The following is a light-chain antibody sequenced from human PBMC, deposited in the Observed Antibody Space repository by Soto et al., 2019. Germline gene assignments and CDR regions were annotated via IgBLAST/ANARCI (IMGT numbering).Light chain of an antibody. Sequence: ESVLTHAAGTLSLSPGERATLSCRASQSVSSSYLAWYQQKPGQAPRLLIYGASSRATGIPDRFSGSGSGTDFTLTISRLEPEDFAVYYCQQYGSSRTFGQGTKVDIK. V-gene: IGKV3-20*01. CDR2: GAS. CDR3: QQYGSSRT. CDR1: QSVSSSY. J-gene: IGKJ1*01.